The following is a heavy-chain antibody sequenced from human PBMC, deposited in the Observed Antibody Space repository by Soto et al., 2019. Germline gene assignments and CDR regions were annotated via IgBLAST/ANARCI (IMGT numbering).Heavy chain of an antibody. CDR1: GFTFSSYN. CDR2: ISSSSSYI. J-gene: IGHJ4*02. V-gene: IGHV3-21*01. CDR3: ARGGYYDSSGQMS. Sequence: GGSLRLSCAASGFTFSSYNMNWVRQAPGKGLEWVSSISSSSSYIYYADSVKGRFTISRDNAKNSLYLQMNSLRAEDTAVYYCARGGYYDSSGQMSWGQGTLVTVSS. D-gene: IGHD3-22*01.